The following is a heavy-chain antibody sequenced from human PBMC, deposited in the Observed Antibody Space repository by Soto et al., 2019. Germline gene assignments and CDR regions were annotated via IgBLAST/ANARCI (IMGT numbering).Heavy chain of an antibody. Sequence: QVQLQESGPGLVMPSGTLSLTCAVSGASISSNDWWNWVRQPPGKGLEWIGEIYHGGTTIYNPSLNRRFSISIDESKHHFSLKLTSVTAADTAVYYCARDFKAPKDAWAFDYWGQGILVTVSS. CDR1: GASISSNDW. V-gene: IGHV4-4*02. CDR2: IYHGGTT. CDR3: ARDFKAPKDAWAFDY. J-gene: IGHJ4*02. D-gene: IGHD3-16*01.